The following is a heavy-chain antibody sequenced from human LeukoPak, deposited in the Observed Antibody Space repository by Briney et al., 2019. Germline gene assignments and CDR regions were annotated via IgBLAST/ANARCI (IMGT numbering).Heavy chain of an antibody. CDR1: GYTFTSYG. J-gene: IGHJ3*02. CDR2: ISAYNGNT. Sequence: ASVKVSCKASGYTFTSYGISWVRQAPGQGLEWMGWISAYNGNTNYAQKLQGRVTMTTDTSTSTAYMELRSLRPDDTAVYYCARDQHGDYSDDAFDIWGQGTMVTVSS. D-gene: IGHD4-17*01. V-gene: IGHV1-18*01. CDR3: ARDQHGDYSDDAFDI.